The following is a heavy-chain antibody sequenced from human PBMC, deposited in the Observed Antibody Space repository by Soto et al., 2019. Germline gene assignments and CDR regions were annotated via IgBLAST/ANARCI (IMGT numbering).Heavy chain of an antibody. CDR2: IYHSGST. V-gene: IGHV4-30-2*01. D-gene: IGHD6-6*01. CDR3: ARASGIAARFWGSGYMDV. Sequence: SETLSLTCAVSGGSISSGGYSWSWVRQPPGKGLEWIGYIYHSGSTNYNPSLKSRVTISVDTSKNQFSLKLSSVTAADTAVYYCARASGIAARFWGSGYMDVWGKGTTVTVSS. CDR1: GGSISSGGYS. J-gene: IGHJ6*03.